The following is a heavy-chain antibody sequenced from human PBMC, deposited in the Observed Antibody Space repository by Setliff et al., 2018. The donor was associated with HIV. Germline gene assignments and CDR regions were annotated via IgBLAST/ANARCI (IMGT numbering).Heavy chain of an antibody. J-gene: IGHJ6*03. CDR3: ARTREYYYGSGSPSSYYYMDV. Sequence: GGSLRLSCAASGFSFSDSHMTWIRQAPGKGLEWVSYISTTSSNTNYADSVKGRFTISRDNPKNSLYLQMNSLTAEDTAVYYCARTREYYYGSGSPSSYYYMDVWGKGTTVTVSS. CDR2: ISTTSSNT. V-gene: IGHV3-11*03. CDR1: GFSFSDSH. D-gene: IGHD3-10*01.